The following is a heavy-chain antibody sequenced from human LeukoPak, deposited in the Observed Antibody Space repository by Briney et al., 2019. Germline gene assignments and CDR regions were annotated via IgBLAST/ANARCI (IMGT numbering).Heavy chain of an antibody. CDR2: ISSSSSYI. CDR1: GFTFSSYS. D-gene: IGHD3-16*01. CDR3: ARDWGEYYFDY. J-gene: IGHJ4*02. V-gene: IGHV3-21*01. Sequence: GGSLRLSCAASGFTFSSYSMNWVRQAPGKGLEWVSFISSSSSYIYYADSVKGRFTISRDNAKNSLYLQMNSLRAEDTAVYYCARDWGEYYFDYWGQGTLVTVSS.